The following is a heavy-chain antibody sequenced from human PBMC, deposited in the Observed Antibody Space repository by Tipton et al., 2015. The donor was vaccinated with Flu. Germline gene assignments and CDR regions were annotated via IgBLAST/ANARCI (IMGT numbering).Heavy chain of an antibody. CDR3: ARVDFDYGGNHDAFDI. CDR1: GGSVSSGSYY. CDR2: IYYSGST. V-gene: IGHV4-61*01. Sequence: TLSLTCTVSGGSVSSGSYYWSWIRQPPGKGLEWIGYIYYSGSTNYNPSLKSRVTISVDTSKNQFSLKLSSVTAADTAVYYCARVDFDYGGNHDAFDIWGQGTMVTVSS. D-gene: IGHD4-23*01. J-gene: IGHJ3*02.